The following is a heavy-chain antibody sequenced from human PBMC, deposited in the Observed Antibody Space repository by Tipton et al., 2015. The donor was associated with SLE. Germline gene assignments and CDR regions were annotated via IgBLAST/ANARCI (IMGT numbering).Heavy chain of an antibody. J-gene: IGHJ3*02. CDR2: INPSGGST. CDR1: GYTFTSYY. Sequence: QVQLVQSGAEVKKPGASVKVSCMASGYTFTSYYMHWVRQAPGQGLEWMGIINPSGGSTSYAQKFQGRVTMTRDTSTSTVYMELSSLRSDDTAVYYCARGLGGRPGAFDIWGQGTMVTVSS. V-gene: IGHV1-46*01. CDR3: ARGLGGRPGAFDI. D-gene: IGHD6-6*01.